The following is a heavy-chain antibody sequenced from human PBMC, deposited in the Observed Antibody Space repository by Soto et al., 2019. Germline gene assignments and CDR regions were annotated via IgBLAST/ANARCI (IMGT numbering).Heavy chain of an antibody. J-gene: IGHJ6*02. CDR3: ARDYDFWSGPSTHYYYYGMDV. CDR2: ISYDGSNK. Sequence: GGSLRLSCAASGFTFSSYAMHWVRQAPGKGLEWVAVISYDGSNKYYADSVKGRFTISRDNSKNTLYLQMNSLRAEDTAVYYCARDYDFWSGPSTHYYYYGMDVWGQGTTVTVSS. V-gene: IGHV3-30-3*01. CDR1: GFTFSSYA. D-gene: IGHD3-3*01.